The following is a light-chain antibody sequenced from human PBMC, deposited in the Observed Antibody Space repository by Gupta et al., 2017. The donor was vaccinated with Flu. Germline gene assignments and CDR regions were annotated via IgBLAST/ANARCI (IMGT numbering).Light chain of an antibody. CDR1: KGISNY. Sequence: PSLLSASVGDRVTITCRASKGISNYLAWYQQKPGKAPKLLIYDAFTLGSGVPSRFSGSGSWSDFTLTISSLQTEDFGTYYCQQLNSYPRTFGQGTKVEIK. CDR3: QQLNSYPRT. J-gene: IGKJ1*01. V-gene: IGKV1-9*01. CDR2: DAF.